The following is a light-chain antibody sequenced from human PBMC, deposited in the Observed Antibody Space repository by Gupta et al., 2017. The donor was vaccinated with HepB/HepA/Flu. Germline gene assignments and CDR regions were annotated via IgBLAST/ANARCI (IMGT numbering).Light chain of an antibody. CDR1: NGDVGGHNY. Sequence: QSALTQPASVYASLGQSITISCTGTNGDVGGHNYVSWYQHHPGQVPKLIIYDVNDRPSWISNRFSCSKSGNTAALTISGLQAEDEADYYCSSYIYSNTLSYIFGTGTKVSVL. CDR3: SSYIYSNTLSYI. V-gene: IGLV2-14*03. J-gene: IGLJ1*01. CDR2: DVN.